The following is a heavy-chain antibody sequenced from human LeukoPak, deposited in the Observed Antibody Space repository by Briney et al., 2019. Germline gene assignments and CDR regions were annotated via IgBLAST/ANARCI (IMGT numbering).Heavy chain of an antibody. CDR1: GFTFSYYG. Sequence: PGGSLRLSCAASGFTFSYYGMHWVRQAPGKGLEWVGFVRFDGNEKYYADSVKGRFTISRDNSKNTLYLQMNSLRAEDTAVYYCAELGITMIGGVWGKGTTVTISS. J-gene: IGHJ6*04. CDR3: AELGITMIGGV. D-gene: IGHD3-10*02. CDR2: VRFDGNEK. V-gene: IGHV3-30*02.